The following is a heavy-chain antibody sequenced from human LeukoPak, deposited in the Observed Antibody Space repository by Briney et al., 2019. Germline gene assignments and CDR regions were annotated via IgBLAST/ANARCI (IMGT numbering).Heavy chain of an antibody. CDR2: ISGSGGNT. V-gene: IGHV3-23*01. CDR1: GFTFSDYY. CDR3: AKDRDYGDYEGFDY. J-gene: IGHJ4*02. D-gene: IGHD4-17*01. Sequence: PGGSLRLSCAASGFTFSDYYMSWIRQAPGKGLEWVSGISGSGGNTYYADSVKGRFTVSRDNSKNTLYLQINRLRAEDTAVYYCAKDRDYGDYEGFDYWGQGTLVTVSS.